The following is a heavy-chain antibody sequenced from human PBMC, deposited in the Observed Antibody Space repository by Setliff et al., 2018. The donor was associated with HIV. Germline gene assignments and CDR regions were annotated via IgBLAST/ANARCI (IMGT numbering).Heavy chain of an antibody. V-gene: IGHV3-30*18. CDR1: GFTFSNFA. Sequence: GGSLRLSCVASGFTFSNFAMHWVRQAPGKGLEWVSVISYDGSRIYYVDSVKGRFTISRDNSNNTLYLQLNSLRPEDTAVYYCAKNIAGVCYSGLDYWGQGALVT. CDR2: ISYDGSRI. CDR3: AKNIAGVCYSGLDY. J-gene: IGHJ4*02. D-gene: IGHD2-15*01.